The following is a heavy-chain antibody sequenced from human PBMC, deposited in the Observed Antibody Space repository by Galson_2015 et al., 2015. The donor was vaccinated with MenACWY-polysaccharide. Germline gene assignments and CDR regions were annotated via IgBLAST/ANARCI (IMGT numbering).Heavy chain of an antibody. D-gene: IGHD6-19*01. CDR1: GDSVSGNSVA. CDR2: TYFRSKWYS. J-gene: IGHJ4*02. V-gene: IGHV6-1*01. CDR3: AGGLAVTGYYFDY. Sequence: CAISGDSVSGNSVAWNWIRQSPSRGLEWLGRTYFRSKWYSDYAESVKSRISINADTSKNQFSLQLNSVTPEDTAVYYCAGGLAVTGYYFDYWGQGTLVTVSS.